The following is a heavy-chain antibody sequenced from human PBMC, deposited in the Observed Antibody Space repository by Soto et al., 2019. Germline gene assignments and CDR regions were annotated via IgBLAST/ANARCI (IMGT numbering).Heavy chain of an antibody. J-gene: IGHJ5*02. CDR3: ARTSKYYDYVWGSYRPLNLFDP. Sequence: KPSETLSLTCTVSGGSISSYYWSWIRQPPGKGLEWIGYIYYSGSTNYNPSLKSRVTISVDTSKNQFSLKLSSVTAADTAVYYCARTSKYYDYVWGSYRPLNLFDPWGQGTLVIVSS. V-gene: IGHV4-59*01. CDR2: IYYSGST. D-gene: IGHD3-16*02. CDR1: GGSISSYY.